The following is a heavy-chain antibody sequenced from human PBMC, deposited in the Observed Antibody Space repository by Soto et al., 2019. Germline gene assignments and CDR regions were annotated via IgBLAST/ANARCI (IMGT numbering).Heavy chain of an antibody. CDR3: ARGTPRDGMDV. D-gene: IGHD1-1*01. CDR1: GYTFTSYY. Sequence: QVQLVQSGAEVKRPGASVKVSCKASGYTFTSYYMQWVRQAPGQGLEWMGMINPSGTSTSYAQKLQRRVTMTRDTSTSTVYMELSSLRHEDTAVYYCARGTPRDGMDVWGQGTTVTVSS. CDR2: INPSGTST. J-gene: IGHJ6*02. V-gene: IGHV1-46*04.